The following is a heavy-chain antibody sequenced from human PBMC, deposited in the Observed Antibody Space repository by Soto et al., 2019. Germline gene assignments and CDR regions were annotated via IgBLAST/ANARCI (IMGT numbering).Heavy chain of an antibody. CDR3: ATDPVAVTGSFIDS. CDR1: GSTFSAYA. V-gene: IGHV3-30-3*01. J-gene: IGHJ4*02. D-gene: IGHD2-21*02. CDR2: ISYDGRET. Sequence: PGGSLRLSCAASGSTFSAYAFHWVRQAPGKGLEWLSVISYDGRETHYADSVEGRFIISRDSSKKTAYLQMNSLRGDDTAVYFCATDPVAVTGSFIDSWGQGTLVTVSS.